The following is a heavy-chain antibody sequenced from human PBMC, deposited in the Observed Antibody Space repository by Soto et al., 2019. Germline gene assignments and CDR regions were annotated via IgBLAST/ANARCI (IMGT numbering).Heavy chain of an antibody. D-gene: IGHD2-15*01. CDR2: ISAYNGNT. CDR1: GYTFTSYG. CDR3: ARDPTGYCSGGSCYSSWFDP. J-gene: IGHJ5*02. Sequence: VASVKVSCKASGYTFTSYGISWVRQAPGQGLEWMGWISAYNGNTNYAQKLQGRVTMTTDTSTSTAYMELRSLRSDDTAVYYCARDPTGYCSGGSCYSSWFDPWGQGTLVTVSS. V-gene: IGHV1-18*01.